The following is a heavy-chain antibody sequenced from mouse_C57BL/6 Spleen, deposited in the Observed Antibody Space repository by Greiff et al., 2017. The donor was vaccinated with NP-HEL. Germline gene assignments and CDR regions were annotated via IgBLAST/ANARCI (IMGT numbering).Heavy chain of an antibody. V-gene: IGHV1-82*01. D-gene: IGHD1-1*01. CDR3: ARDPFITTVHWYVDV. J-gene: IGHJ1*03. Sequence: VQLQQSGPELVKPGASVKISCKASGYAFSSSWMNWVKQRPGKGLEWIGRIYPGDGDTNYNGKFKGKATLTADKSSSTAYMQLSSLTSEDSAVYFCARDPFITTVHWYVDVWGTGTTVTVSS. CDR1: GYAFSSSW. CDR2: IYPGDGDT.